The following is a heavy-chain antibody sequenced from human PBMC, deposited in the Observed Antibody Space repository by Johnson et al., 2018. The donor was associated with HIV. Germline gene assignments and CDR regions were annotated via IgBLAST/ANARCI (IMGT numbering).Heavy chain of an antibody. CDR2: ISYDGSNK. J-gene: IGHJ3*01. Sequence: QVQLVESGGGVVQPGRSLRFSCAASGFTFSSYGMHWVRQAPGKGLEWVAVISYDGSNKYYADSVKGRFTISRDNSKNTLYLQMNSLRAEDTAVYYCAKGAYAFDVWGHGAMVIVSS. V-gene: IGHV3-30*18. CDR3: AKGAYAFDV. CDR1: GFTFSSYG.